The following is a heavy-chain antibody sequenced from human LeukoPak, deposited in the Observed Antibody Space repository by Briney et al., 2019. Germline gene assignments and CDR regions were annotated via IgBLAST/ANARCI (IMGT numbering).Heavy chain of an antibody. Sequence: ASVKVSCKASGYTFTSYDINWVRQATGQGLEWMGWMNPNSGNTGYAQKFQDRVTITRNTSISTAYMELSSLRSEDTAVYYCARGRAIFGVVIQFDYWGQGTLVTVSS. D-gene: IGHD3-3*01. V-gene: IGHV1-8*03. J-gene: IGHJ4*02. CDR3: ARGRAIFGVVIQFDY. CDR1: GYTFTSYD. CDR2: MNPNSGNT.